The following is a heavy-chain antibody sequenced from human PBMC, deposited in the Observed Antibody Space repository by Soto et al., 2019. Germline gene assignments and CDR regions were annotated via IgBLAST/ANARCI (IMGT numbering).Heavy chain of an antibody. CDR1: GYTFTIYG. V-gene: IGHV1-18*01. J-gene: IGHJ4*02. CDR2: ISAYNGNT. CDR3: AGDFSRNMFRGVSDC. D-gene: IGHD3-10*01. Sequence: ASVKVSCKASGYTFTIYGISWVRQAPGQGLEWMGWISAYNGNTNYAQKLQGRVTMTTDTSTSTAYMELRSLRSDDTAVYYCAGDFSRNMFRGVSDCWGQGTLVTVSS.